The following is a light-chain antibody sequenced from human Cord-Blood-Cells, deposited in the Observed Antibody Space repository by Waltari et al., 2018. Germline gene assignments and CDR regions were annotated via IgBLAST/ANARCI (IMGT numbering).Light chain of an antibody. CDR2: EYH. CDR1: IGSIASND. Sequence: NFILTQPHSVSEHTGKTVTISCTRIIGSIASNDVHWYQQPPGSDPTTVIYEYHKRPSGVPLRFSGSIDSSSNSASLTISVLKTEDEADYYCQSYDRSNQVCGGGTQLPVL. CDR3: QSYDRSNQV. J-gene: IGLJ3*02. V-gene: IGLV6-57*03.